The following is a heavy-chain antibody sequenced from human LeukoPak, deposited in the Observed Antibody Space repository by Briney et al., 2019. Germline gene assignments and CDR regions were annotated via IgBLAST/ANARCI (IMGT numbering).Heavy chain of an antibody. CDR1: GYTFTNYG. V-gene: IGHV1-2*02. CDR3: ARDLMVRGVGGMDV. D-gene: IGHD3-10*01. J-gene: IGHJ6*02. Sequence: ASVKVSCKASGYTFTNYGFSWVRQAPGQGLEWMGWIDPNRGGTNYAQKFQGRVTMTRDTSISTAYMELSRLRSDDTAVYYCARDLMVRGVGGMDVWGQGTTVTVSS. CDR2: IDPNRGGT.